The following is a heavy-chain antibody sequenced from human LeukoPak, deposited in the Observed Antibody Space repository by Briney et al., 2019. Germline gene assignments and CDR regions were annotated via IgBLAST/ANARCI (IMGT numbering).Heavy chain of an antibody. Sequence: ASVKVSCKASGYTLTSYDINWVRQATGQGLECMGWISAYNGNRNYAQKLQGRVTMTTDTSTSTAYMELRSLRSDDTAVYYCARAFGVVSFWSYFDLWGRGTLVTVSS. CDR2: ISAYNGNR. CDR1: GYTLTSYD. CDR3: ARAFGVVSFWSYFDL. D-gene: IGHD3-10*01. J-gene: IGHJ2*01. V-gene: IGHV1-18*01.